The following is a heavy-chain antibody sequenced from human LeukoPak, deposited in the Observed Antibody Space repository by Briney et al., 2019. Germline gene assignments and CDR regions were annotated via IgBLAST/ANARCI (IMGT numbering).Heavy chain of an antibody. CDR3: ARVSYSSSESISY. CDR1: GFTFSDYY. D-gene: IGHD6-6*01. J-gene: IGHJ4*02. CDR2: ISSSGSTI. Sequence: GGSLRLSCAASGFTFSDYYMSWIRQAPGKGLEWVSYISSSGSTIYYADSVEGRFTISRDNAKNSLYLQMNSLRAEDTAVYYCARVSYSSSESISYWGQGTLVTVSS. V-gene: IGHV3-11*01.